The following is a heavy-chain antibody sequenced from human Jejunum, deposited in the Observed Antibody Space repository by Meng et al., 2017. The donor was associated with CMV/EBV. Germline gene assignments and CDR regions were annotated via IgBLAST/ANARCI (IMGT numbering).Heavy chain of an antibody. Sequence: CEASGFTFSSYEMTWVRQAPGKGLELVSYISSGSAIIYYADSVKGRFTISRDNAKSSLYLQMNSLRAEDTALYYCARAGWAAIGYWGQGTVVTVSS. J-gene: IGHJ4*02. V-gene: IGHV3-48*03. CDR3: ARAGWAAIGY. CDR2: ISSGSAII. CDR1: GFTFSSYE. D-gene: IGHD2-2*01.